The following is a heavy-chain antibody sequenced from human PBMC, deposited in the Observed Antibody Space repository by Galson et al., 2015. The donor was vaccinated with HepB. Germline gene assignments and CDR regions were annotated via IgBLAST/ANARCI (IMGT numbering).Heavy chain of an antibody. CDR3: ARGISGRVWYYYGMDV. Sequence: SLRLSCAASGFTFSSYAMHWVRQAPGKGLEWVAVISYDGSNKYYADSVKGRLTISRDNSKNTLYLQMNSLRAEDTAVYYCARGISGRVWYYYGMDVWGQGTTVTVSS. D-gene: IGHD6-19*01. J-gene: IGHJ6*02. CDR1: GFTFSSYA. V-gene: IGHV3-30-3*01. CDR2: ISYDGSNK.